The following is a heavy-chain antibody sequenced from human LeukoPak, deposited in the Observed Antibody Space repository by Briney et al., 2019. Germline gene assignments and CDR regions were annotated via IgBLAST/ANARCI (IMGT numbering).Heavy chain of an antibody. D-gene: IGHD2-15*01. Sequence: ASEKVSCKASGGTFSSYAISWVRQAPGQGLEWMGGIIPIFGTANYAQKFQGRVTITADESTSTAYMELSSLRSEDTAVYYCARDPNNYCSGGSCLFESTSYFQHWGQGTLVTVSS. CDR1: GGTFSSYA. CDR2: IIPIFGTA. CDR3: ARDPNNYCSGGSCLFESTSYFQH. J-gene: IGHJ1*01. V-gene: IGHV1-69*13.